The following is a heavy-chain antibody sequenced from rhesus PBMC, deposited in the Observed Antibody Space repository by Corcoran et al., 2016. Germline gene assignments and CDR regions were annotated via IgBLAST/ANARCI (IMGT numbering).Heavy chain of an antibody. CDR1: GYSISRGYG. CDR3: ARVSIFGLIISYGLDS. Sequence: QVQLQESGPGLVKPSETLSLTCAVSGYSISRGYGWRWIRQPPGKGLEWIGYIGGSSGSTNYNPSLKSRVTISKDTSKNQFSLKLSSVTAADTAVYYCARVSIFGLIISYGLDSWGQGVVVTVSS. D-gene: IGHD3-3*01. CDR2: IGGSSGST. V-gene: IGHV4-127*01. J-gene: IGHJ6*01.